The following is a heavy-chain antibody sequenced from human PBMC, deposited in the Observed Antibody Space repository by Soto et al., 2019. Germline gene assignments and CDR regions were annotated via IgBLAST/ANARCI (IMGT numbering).Heavy chain of an antibody. J-gene: IGHJ5*02. V-gene: IGHV1-2*02. CDR2: INPNSGGT. CDR1: GYTFTGYY. CDR3: ARGKDREGATERWFDP. D-gene: IGHD1-26*01. Sequence: GASVKVSCKASGYTFTGYYMHWVLQAPGQGLEWMGWINPNSGGTNYAQRFQGRVTMTRDTSISTAYMELSRLRSDDTAVYYCARGKDREGATERWFDPWGQGTLVTVSS.